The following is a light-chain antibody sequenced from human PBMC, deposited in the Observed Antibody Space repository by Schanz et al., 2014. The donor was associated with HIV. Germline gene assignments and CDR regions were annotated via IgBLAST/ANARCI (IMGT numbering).Light chain of an antibody. CDR1: QSISSNY. V-gene: IGKV3-20*01. CDR3: QQGGSWPLT. CDR2: GAS. J-gene: IGKJ4*01. Sequence: EIVLTQSPGTLSLSPGERGTLSCRASQSISSNYLAWYQQKAGQPPRLLIYGASSGATGIPDRFSGSGSGTDFTLTINSLEPEDFALYYCQQGGSWPLTFGGGTTVEIK.